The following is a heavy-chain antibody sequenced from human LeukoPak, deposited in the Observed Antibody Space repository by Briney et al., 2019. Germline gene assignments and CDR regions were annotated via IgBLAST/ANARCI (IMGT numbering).Heavy chain of an antibody. CDR2: IIPIFGTA. CDR1: GGTFSSYA. V-gene: IGHV1-69*13. Sequence: SVKVSCRASGGTFSSYAISWVRQAPGQGLEWMGGIIPIFGTANYAQKFQGRVTITADESTSTAYMELSSLRSEDTAVYYCAREAIVGANTYFDYWGQGTLVTVSS. CDR3: AREAIVGANTYFDY. J-gene: IGHJ4*02. D-gene: IGHD1-26*01.